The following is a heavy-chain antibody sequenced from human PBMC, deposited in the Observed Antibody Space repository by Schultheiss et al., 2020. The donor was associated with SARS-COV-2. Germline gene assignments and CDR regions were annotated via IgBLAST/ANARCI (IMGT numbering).Heavy chain of an antibody. V-gene: IGHV4-31*03. CDR1: GGSIISDGYY. CDR2: IYYSGST. CDR3: AREVRDYSNWFDP. D-gene: IGHD4-11*01. J-gene: IGHJ5*02. Sequence: SETLSLTCTVSGGSIISDGYYWSWIRQHPGKGLEWIGYIYYSGSTYYNPSLKSRVTISVDTSKNQFSLKLSSVTAADTAVYYCAREVRDYSNWFDPWGQGTLVTVSS.